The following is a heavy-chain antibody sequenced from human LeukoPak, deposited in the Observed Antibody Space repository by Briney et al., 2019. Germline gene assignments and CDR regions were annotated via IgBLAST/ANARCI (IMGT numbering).Heavy chain of an antibody. J-gene: IGHJ3*02. CDR3: ARAHTIFWEFDAFDI. V-gene: IGHV3-69-1*01. Sequence: GESLKISCAGSGFTFSSYSMDWVRQAPGKGLEWVSSITSSSTIYYAESVKGRFTISRDNAKNSLYLQMNSLRDEDTAVYFCARAHTIFWEFDAFDIWGRGTTVTVSS. CDR1: GFTFSSYS. D-gene: IGHD3-3*01. CDR2: ITSSSTI.